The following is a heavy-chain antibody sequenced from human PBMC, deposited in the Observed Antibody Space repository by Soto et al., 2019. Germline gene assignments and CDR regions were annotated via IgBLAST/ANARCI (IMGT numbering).Heavy chain of an antibody. CDR1: GFTFSNYA. D-gene: IGHD3-16*01. CDR3: AIRRLPGHALVLGTWFDS. CDR2: ISGGGYNT. V-gene: IGHV3-23*01. Sequence: EVQLLESGGGLVQPGGSLRLSCAASGFTFSNYAMSWVRQAPGKGLEWVSAISGGGYNTYYADSVKGRFSISRDDSKCTWSRQMNSLRAEDTAIYCCAIRRLPGHALVLGTWFDSWGQGTLVTVSS. J-gene: IGHJ5*01.